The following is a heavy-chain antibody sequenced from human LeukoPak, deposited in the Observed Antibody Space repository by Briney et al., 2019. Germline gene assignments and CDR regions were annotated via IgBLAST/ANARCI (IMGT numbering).Heavy chain of an antibody. V-gene: IGHV3-21*01. D-gene: IGHD6-13*01. J-gene: IGHJ4*02. CDR1: GFTFSSYS. Sequence: GGSLRLSWQASGFTFSSYSMNWVRQAPGRGRDWVSSISSSSSYIYYADSVKGRFTISRDNAKNSLYLQMNSLRAEDTAVYYCARGESSTRPFDYWGQGTLVTVSS. CDR3: ARGESSTRPFDY. CDR2: ISSSSSYI.